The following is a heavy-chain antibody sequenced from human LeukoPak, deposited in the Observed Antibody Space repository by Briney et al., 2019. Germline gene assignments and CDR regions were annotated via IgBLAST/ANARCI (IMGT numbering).Heavy chain of an antibody. J-gene: IGHJ3*02. D-gene: IGHD2-21*01. V-gene: IGHV4-59*01. CDR1: GGSISSYY. CDR2: IYYSGST. CDR3: ARVKRVYCGGDCYHNAFDI. Sequence: TETLSLTCTVSGGSISSYYWSWIRQPPGKGLEWIGYIYYSGSTNYNPSLKSRVTISVDTSKNQFSLKLSSVTAADTAVYYCARVKRVYCGGDCYHNAFDIWGQGTMVTVSS.